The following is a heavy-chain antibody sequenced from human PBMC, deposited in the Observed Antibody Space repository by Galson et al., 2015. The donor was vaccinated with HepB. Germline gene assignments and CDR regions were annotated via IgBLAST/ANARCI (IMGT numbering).Heavy chain of an antibody. CDR1: GFTFSSYA. V-gene: IGHV3-30-3*01. D-gene: IGHD5-12*01. CDR3: ARDEGWLRYYFDY. J-gene: IGHJ4*02. Sequence: SLRLSCAASGFTFSSYAMHWVRQAPGRGLEWVAVISYDGSNKYYADSVKGRFTISRDNSKNTLYLQMNSLRAEDTAVYYCARDEGWLRYYFDYWGQGTLVTVSS. CDR2: ISYDGSNK.